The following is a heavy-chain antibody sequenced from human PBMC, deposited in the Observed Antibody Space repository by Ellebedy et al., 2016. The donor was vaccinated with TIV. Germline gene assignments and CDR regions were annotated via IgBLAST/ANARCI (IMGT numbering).Heavy chain of an antibody. Sequence: GESLKISCAASGFTFSSYAMSWVRQAPGKGLEWVSAISGSGDSTYYADSVKGRFTISRDSSKNTLFLQMNSLRAEDTAVYYCAKHRGGYHYYVMDVWGQGTTVTVSS. CDR3: AKHRGGYHYYVMDV. V-gene: IGHV3-23*01. CDR2: ISGSGDST. J-gene: IGHJ6*02. D-gene: IGHD1-14*01. CDR1: GFTFSSYA.